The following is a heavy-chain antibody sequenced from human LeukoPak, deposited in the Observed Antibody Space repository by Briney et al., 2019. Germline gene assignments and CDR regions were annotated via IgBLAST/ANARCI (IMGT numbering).Heavy chain of an antibody. J-gene: IGHJ5*02. CDR1: GLTFSSYS. CDR3: AINDEGVLRGRFGP. CDR2: ISSSSSYI. V-gene: IGHV3-21*01. D-gene: IGHD2-15*01. Sequence: GGSLRLSCAASGLTFSSYSMNWVRQAPGKGLEWVSFISSSSSYIYYADSVKGRFTISRDNAKNSLYLQMNSLRAEDTTVYYCAINDEGVLRGRFGPWGKGNLVSVSS.